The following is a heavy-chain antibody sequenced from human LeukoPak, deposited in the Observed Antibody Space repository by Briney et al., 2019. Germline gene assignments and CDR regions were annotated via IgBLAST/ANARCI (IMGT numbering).Heavy chain of an antibody. CDR1: GGTFSSYA. J-gene: IGHJ4*02. CDR2: IIPIFGTA. D-gene: IGHD3-3*01. Sequence: SVKVSCKASGGTFSSYAISWVRQAPGQGLEWMGRIIPIFGTANYAQKFQGRVTITTDESTSTAYMELSSLRSEDTAVYYCARSNYVFWSGYRIYYFDYWGQGTLVTVSS. CDR3: ARSNYVFWSGYRIYYFDY. V-gene: IGHV1-69*05.